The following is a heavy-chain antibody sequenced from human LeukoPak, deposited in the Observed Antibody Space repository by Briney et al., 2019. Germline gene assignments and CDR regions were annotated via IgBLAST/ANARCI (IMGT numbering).Heavy chain of an antibody. CDR1: GFTFSSYT. Sequence: PGGSLRLSCAASGFTFSSYTMHWVRQAPGKGLEYVSALSSNGGSTYYANSVKGRFTISRDNSKNTLYLQMGSLRAEDMAVYYCARWLQSYWYFDLWGRGTLVTVSS. J-gene: IGHJ2*01. CDR2: LSSNGGST. D-gene: IGHD5-24*01. V-gene: IGHV3-64*01. CDR3: ARWLQSYWYFDL.